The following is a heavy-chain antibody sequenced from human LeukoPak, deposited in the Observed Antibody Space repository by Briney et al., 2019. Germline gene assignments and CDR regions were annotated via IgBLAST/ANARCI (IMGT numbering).Heavy chain of an antibody. CDR1: GGSISSSSYY. J-gene: IGHJ4*02. CDR3: ARQVLSYGGNSGESLWLDY. D-gene: IGHD4-23*01. CDR2: IYYSGST. Sequence: SETLSLTCTVSGGSISSSSYYWGWVRQPPGKGLEWIGSIYYSGSTYYNPSLKSRVTISVDTSKNQFSLKLSSVTAADTAVYYCARQVLSYGGNSGESLWLDYWGQGTLVTVSS. V-gene: IGHV4-39*01.